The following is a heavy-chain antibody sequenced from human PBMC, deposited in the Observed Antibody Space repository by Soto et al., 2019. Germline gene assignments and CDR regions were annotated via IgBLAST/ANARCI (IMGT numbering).Heavy chain of an antibody. Sequence: PSETLSLTCTVSGGSISSYYWSWIRQPPGKGLEWIGDIYYSGSTNYNPSLKGRVTISLDTSKSQFSLKVSSVTAADMAVYYCARGYSSSWYWFDSWGQGXLVTVSS. J-gene: IGHJ5*01. CDR1: GGSISSYY. CDR3: ARGYSSSWYWFDS. CDR2: IYYSGST. V-gene: IGHV4-59*01. D-gene: IGHD6-13*01.